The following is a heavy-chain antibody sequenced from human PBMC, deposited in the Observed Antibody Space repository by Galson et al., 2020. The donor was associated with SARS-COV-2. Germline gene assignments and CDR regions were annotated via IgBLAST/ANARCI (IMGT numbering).Heavy chain of an antibody. CDR2: IDWADDK. J-gene: IGHJ6*02. D-gene: IGHD4-4*01. Sequence: ESGPTLVKPTQTLTLTCTFSGFSLTTSGMCISWIRQPPGKALEWLARIDWADDKYYSTSLKTRITISKDTSKKQVVITMTTMDRVDTATYYCARVDYSNYYDDMDVWGQGNTVTVSS. V-gene: IGHV2-70*11. CDR3: ARVDYSNYYDDMDV. CDR1: GFSLTTSGMC.